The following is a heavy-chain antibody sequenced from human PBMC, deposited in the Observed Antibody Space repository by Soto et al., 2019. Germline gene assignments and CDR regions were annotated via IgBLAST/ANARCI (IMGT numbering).Heavy chain of an antibody. CDR3: ARDPLRGYCSGISCNDAFDI. CDR1: GGSVNSGNYY. CDR2: IYYSGST. V-gene: IGHV4-61*03. J-gene: IGHJ3*02. D-gene: IGHD2-2*01. Sequence: SETLSLTCTVSGGSVNSGNYYWSWIRQPPGKGLEWIGYIYYSGSTNYNSSLKSRVTISLDTSKNHFSLKLTSVTAADTAMYYCARDPLRGYCSGISCNDAFDIWGQGTMVTVSS.